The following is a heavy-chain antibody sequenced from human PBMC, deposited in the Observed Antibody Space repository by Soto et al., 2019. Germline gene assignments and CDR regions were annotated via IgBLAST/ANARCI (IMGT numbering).Heavy chain of an antibody. CDR2: IYYSGST. D-gene: IGHD2-15*01. Sequence: PSETLSLTCTVSGGSVSSGSYYWSWIRQPPGKGLEWIGYIYYSGSTNYNPSLKSRVTISVDTSKNQFSLKLSSVTAADTAVYYCARDKFRDCSGGSCYRVDYYYGMDVWRHGTTVTVSS. CDR3: ARDKFRDCSGGSCYRVDYYYGMDV. CDR1: GGSVSSGSYY. V-gene: IGHV4-61*01. J-gene: IGHJ6*02.